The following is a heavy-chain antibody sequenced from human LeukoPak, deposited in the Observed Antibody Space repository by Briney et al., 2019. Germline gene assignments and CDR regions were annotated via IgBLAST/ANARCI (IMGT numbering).Heavy chain of an antibody. Sequence: AASVKVSCKASGYTFTSYGISWVRQAPGQGLEWMGWISAYNGNTNYAQKLQGRVTMTTDTSTSTAYMELRSLRSDDTAVYYCARVASSGVLSGSHAFDIWGQGTMVTVSS. CDR1: GYTFTSYG. CDR2: ISAYNGNT. D-gene: IGHD3-22*01. V-gene: IGHV1-18*01. CDR3: ARVASSGVLSGSHAFDI. J-gene: IGHJ3*02.